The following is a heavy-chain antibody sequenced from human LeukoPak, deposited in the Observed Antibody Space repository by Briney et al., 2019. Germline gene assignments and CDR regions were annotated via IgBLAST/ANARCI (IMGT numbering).Heavy chain of an antibody. J-gene: IGHJ5*02. CDR2: ISWNSGSI. CDR3: AKGRDKYQLLSKNWFDP. Sequence: GGSLRLSCAASGFTFDDYAMHWVRQAPGKGLEWISGISWNSGSIGYAGSVKGRFTISRDNAKNSLYLQMNSLRAEDTALYYCAKGRDKYQLLSKNWFDPWGQGTLVTVSS. CDR1: GFTFDDYA. D-gene: IGHD2-2*01. V-gene: IGHV3-9*01.